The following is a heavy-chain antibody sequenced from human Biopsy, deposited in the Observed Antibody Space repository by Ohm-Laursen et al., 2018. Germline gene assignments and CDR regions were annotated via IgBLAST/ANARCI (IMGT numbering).Heavy chain of an antibody. CDR3: ATFRASWDTTQGGDY. Sequence: TLSLTCTVSGVSISVDGYYWAWIRPLPGKGLVWIGYIYHSGTTYYNPSLKSRLTMSVDTSKNEFSLRLRSVTAADTAVYFCATFRASWDTTQGGDYWGQGTLVTVSS. J-gene: IGHJ4*02. CDR2: IYHSGTT. CDR1: GVSISVDGYY. V-gene: IGHV4-31*03. D-gene: IGHD1-26*01.